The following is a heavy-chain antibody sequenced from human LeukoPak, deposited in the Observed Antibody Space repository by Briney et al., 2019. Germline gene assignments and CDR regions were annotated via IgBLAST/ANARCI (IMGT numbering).Heavy chain of an antibody. D-gene: IGHD6-13*01. CDR3: ARDGIYSRNFDAFNI. V-gene: IGHV1-2*02. J-gene: IGHJ3*02. CDR2: INPNSGGT. CDR1: GYTFTTYY. Sequence: EASVKVSCKASGYTFTTYYMHWVRHAPGQGPEWMGWINPNSGGTDYAQKFRGRVTMTRDTSISTAYMELSSLTYDDTAVYYCARDGIYSRNFDAFNIWGQGTMVTVSS.